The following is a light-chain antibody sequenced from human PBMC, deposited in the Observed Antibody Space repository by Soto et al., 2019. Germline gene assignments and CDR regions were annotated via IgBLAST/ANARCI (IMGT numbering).Light chain of an antibody. J-gene: IGKJ3*01. V-gene: IGKV1-27*01. CDR1: QAIANY. CDR3: QKYNSAPLT. CDR2: AAS. Sequence: DIQMAQSPSSLSASVGDRVTITCRAGQAIANYLAWYQQKPGKAPKLLIYAASTLQSGVPSRFSGARSGTDFTLTISSLQPEDVATYYCQKYNSAPLTFGPGTTVHIK.